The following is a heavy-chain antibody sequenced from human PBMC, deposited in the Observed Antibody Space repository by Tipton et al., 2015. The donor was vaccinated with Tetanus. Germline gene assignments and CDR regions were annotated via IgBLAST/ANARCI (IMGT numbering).Heavy chain of an antibody. Sequence: GSLRLSCAASGFPFSNYAMSWVRQAPGKGLEWVAGINNSGGNKYFADSVKGRFTISRDNSKDTLYLQMNSLRPEDTAVYYCARDGFYYGSGSYYRSFWGQGTLVTVSP. CDR2: INNSGGNK. D-gene: IGHD3-10*01. V-gene: IGHV3-23*01. CDR1: GFPFSNYA. J-gene: IGHJ4*02. CDR3: ARDGFYYGSGSYYRSF.